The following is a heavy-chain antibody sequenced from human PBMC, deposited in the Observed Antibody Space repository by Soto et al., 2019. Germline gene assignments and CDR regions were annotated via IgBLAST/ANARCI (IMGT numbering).Heavy chain of an antibody. J-gene: IGHJ5*02. CDR2: INPNSGGT. CDR3: TRRTGDNWFDP. V-gene: IGHV1-2*04. CDR1: GYTFTGYY. D-gene: IGHD7-27*01. Sequence: ASVKVSCKASGYTFTGYYMHWVRQAPGQGLEWMGWINPNSGGTNYAQKFQGWVTMTRDTSISTAYMELSRLRSDDTAVYYCTRRTGDNWFDPWGQGTLVTVSS.